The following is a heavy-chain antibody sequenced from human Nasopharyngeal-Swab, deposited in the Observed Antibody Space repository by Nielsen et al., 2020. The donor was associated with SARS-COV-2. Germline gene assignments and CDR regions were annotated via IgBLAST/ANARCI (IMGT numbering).Heavy chain of an antibody. CDR3: AKEGATGWFDP. J-gene: IGHJ5*02. CDR1: GGSIRNHY. Sequence: SETLSLTCTVSGGSIRNHYWSWIRQPPGKGLEWIGYISHNSGTSYSPSLKSRVTMFLDTSKNQFSLRLRSLNAADTAVYYCAKEGATGWFDPWGQGTLVTVSS. CDR2: ISHNSGT. V-gene: IGHV4-59*11.